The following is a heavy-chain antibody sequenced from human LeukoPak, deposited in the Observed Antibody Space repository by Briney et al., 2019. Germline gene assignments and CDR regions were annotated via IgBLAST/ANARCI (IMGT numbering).Heavy chain of an antibody. J-gene: IGHJ5*02. D-gene: IGHD3-10*01. CDR2: IIPIFGTA. Sequence: SVKVSCKASGGTFSSYAISWVRQAPGQGLEWMGGIIPIFGTANYAQKFQGRVTITADESTSTAYMELSSLRSEDTAVYYCASLRYTMVRGVIITPIVNWFDPWGQGTLVTVSS. V-gene: IGHV1-69*13. CDR1: GGTFSSYA. CDR3: ASLRYTMVRGVIITPIVNWFDP.